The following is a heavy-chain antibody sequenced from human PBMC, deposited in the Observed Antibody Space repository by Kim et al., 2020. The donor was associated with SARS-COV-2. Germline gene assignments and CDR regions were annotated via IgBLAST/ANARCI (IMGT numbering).Heavy chain of an antibody. J-gene: IGHJ6*02. D-gene: IGHD2-15*01. CDR1: GYTFTSYD. CDR3: ARLRYCSGGSCYFSKVLHYYYYGMDV. Sequence: ASVKVSCKASGYTFTSYDINWVRQATGQGLEWMGWMNPNSGNTGYAQKFQGRVTMTRNTSISTAYMELSSLRSEDTAVYYCARLRYCSGGSCYFSKVLHYYYYGMDVWGQGTTVTVSS. V-gene: IGHV1-8*01. CDR2: MNPNSGNT.